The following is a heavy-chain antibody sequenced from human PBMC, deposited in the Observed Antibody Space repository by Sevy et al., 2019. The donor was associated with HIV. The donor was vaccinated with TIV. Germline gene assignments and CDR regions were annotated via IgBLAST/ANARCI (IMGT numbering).Heavy chain of an antibody. CDR3: SRARIAVAAHFDY. Sequence: GGSLRLSCTASGFTFGDYAMSWFRQAPGKGLEWVGFIRSKAYGGTTEYAASVKGRFTISRDDSKSIAYLQMNSLQADDTAVYYCSRARIAVAAHFDYWGQGTLVTVSS. J-gene: IGHJ4*02. CDR1: GFTFGDYA. D-gene: IGHD6-19*01. V-gene: IGHV3-49*03. CDR2: IRSKAYGGTT.